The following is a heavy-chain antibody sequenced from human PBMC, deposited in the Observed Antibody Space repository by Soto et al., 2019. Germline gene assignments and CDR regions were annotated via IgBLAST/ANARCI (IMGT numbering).Heavy chain of an antibody. V-gene: IGHV3-23*01. Sequence: GGSLRLSCAASGLTFNSYAMSWVRQAPGKGLQWVSSIDDSGFRTHYADSVMGRFIISRDNSKNTLYLQMNSLRAEDTAIYYCARERSSWFSGGPRFYQGMAVWGQGTTVTVS. D-gene: IGHD6-13*01. CDR3: ARERSSWFSGGPRFYQGMAV. CDR2: IDDSGFRT. CDR1: GLTFNSYA. J-gene: IGHJ6*02.